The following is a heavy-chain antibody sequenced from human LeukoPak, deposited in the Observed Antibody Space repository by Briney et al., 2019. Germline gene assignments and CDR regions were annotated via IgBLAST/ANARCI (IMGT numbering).Heavy chain of an antibody. V-gene: IGHV1-2*02. CDR1: GYTFTDYY. CDR2: INPNSGGS. D-gene: IGHD3-9*01. Sequence: ASVKVSCKASGYTFTDYYIHWVRQAHGQGLERLGWINPNSGGSNYAQKFQGRVTMTRDTSINTTFMDLSSLTSDDTAVYYCARGHDNTGYNYFDYWGQGTLVSVSS. CDR3: ARGHDNTGYNYFDY. J-gene: IGHJ4*02.